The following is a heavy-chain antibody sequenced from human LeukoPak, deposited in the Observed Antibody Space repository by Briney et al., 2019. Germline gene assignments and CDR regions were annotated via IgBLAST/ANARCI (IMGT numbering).Heavy chain of an antibody. Sequence: SETLSLTCAVSGGSISSGGYSWSWIRQPPGKGLEWIGYIYHSGSTYYNPSLKSRVTISVDRSKNQFSLKLSSVTAADTAVYYCARGTSSGTYYFDYWGQGTLVTVSS. CDR1: GGSISSGGYS. CDR3: ARGTSSGTYYFDY. J-gene: IGHJ4*02. D-gene: IGHD1-26*01. CDR2: IYHSGST. V-gene: IGHV4-30-2*01.